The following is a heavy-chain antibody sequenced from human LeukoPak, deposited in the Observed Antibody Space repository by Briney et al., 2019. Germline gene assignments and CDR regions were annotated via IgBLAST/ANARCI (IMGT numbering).Heavy chain of an antibody. CDR3: AKVPYSGYGPGRTPFMDA. V-gene: IGHV3-23*01. D-gene: IGHD3-10*01. CDR1: GLTSGNNA. J-gene: IGHJ6*02. Sequence: GGSLRLSWPAYGLTSGNNAMSWVRQPAEDWLEWVSTLSHSGGDACFEHSVKGRFTICRDNSGNALYLQMHSLRHKDAAAYYCAKVPYSGYGPGRTPFMDAWGQGTTFAISS. CDR2: LSHSGGDA.